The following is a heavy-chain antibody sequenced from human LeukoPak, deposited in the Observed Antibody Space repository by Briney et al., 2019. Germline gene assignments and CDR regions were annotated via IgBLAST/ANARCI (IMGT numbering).Heavy chain of an antibody. V-gene: IGHV4-59*01. CDR1: GGSISTYY. Sequence: SETLSLTCTVSGGSISTYYWSWFRQPPGKGLEWIGYIYYSGYTNYIPSLKSRVTISLDTSKNQFSLSLSSVTAADTAVYYCARSVEGYCRGGSCYYSYYMDVWGKGTTVTVSS. CDR3: ARSVEGYCRGGSCYYSYYMDV. J-gene: IGHJ6*03. CDR2: IYYSGYT. D-gene: IGHD2-15*01.